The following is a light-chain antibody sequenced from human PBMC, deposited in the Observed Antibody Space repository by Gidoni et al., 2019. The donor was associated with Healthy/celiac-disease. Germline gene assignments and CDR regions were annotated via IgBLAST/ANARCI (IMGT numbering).Light chain of an antibody. J-gene: IGLJ1*01. Sequence: QSALTQPASVSGSPGQSITISCTGTRSDVGGYNYVSWYQQHPGKAPKLMIYEVTNRPSGVSNRFSGSKSGNTASLIISGLQTEDAADYYCSSYTGSSTRYVFGTGTRVTVL. CDR2: EVT. CDR1: RSDVGGYNY. V-gene: IGLV2-14*01. CDR3: SSYTGSSTRYV.